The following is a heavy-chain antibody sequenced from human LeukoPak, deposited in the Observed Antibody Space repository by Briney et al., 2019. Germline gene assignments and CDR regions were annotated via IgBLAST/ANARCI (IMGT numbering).Heavy chain of an antibody. CDR2: ISGSGGST. CDR3: ARYLTSSSWSRYYYYGMDV. CDR1: RLTFSTYA. V-gene: IGHV3-23*01. J-gene: IGHJ6*02. Sequence: PGGSLRLSCAASRLTFSTYAMSWVRQAPGKGLEWVSAISGSGGSTYYADSVKGRFTISRDNAKNSLCLQMNSLRDEDTAVYYCARYLTSSSWSRYYYYGMDVWGQGTTVTVSS. D-gene: IGHD6-13*01.